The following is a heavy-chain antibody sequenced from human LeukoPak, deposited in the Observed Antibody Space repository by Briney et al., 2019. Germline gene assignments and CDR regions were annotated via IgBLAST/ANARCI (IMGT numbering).Heavy chain of an antibody. J-gene: IGHJ4*02. V-gene: IGHV4-59*01. CDR2: IYYSGST. CDR1: GCSISSYY. Sequence: SETLSLTCTVSGCSISSYYWYWIRQPPGKGLECIGHIYYSGSTNYKPSPKSRVTISIDTSKKKFSLKLTSVTAAATAVYYCGTHAGGHREASFDYWDQGTLVTVSS. D-gene: IGHD5-18*01. CDR3: GTHAGGHREASFDY.